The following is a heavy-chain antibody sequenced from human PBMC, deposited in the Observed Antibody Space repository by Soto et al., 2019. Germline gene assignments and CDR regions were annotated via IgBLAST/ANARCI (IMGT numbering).Heavy chain of an antibody. Sequence: QVQLVESGGGVVQPGRSLRLSCAASGFTFSSYGMHWVRQAPGKGLEWVAVIWYDGSNKYYADSVKGRFTISRDNSKNTLYQQMNSLRAEDTAVYYCARFLYDFHAFDIWGQGTMVTVSS. J-gene: IGHJ3*02. CDR1: GFTFSSYG. D-gene: IGHD3-3*01. CDR3: ARFLYDFHAFDI. CDR2: IWYDGSNK. V-gene: IGHV3-33*01.